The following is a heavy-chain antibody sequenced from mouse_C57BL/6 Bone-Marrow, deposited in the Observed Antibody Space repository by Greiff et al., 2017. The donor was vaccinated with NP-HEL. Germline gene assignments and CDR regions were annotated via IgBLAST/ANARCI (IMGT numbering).Heavy chain of an antibody. J-gene: IGHJ3*01. CDR1: GYTFTDYN. CDR2: INPNNGGT. CDR3: ARRYYYGSSYVAWFAY. D-gene: IGHD1-1*01. V-gene: IGHV1-18*01. Sequence: EVQLQQSGPELVKPGASVKIPCKASGYTFTDYNMDWVKQSHGKSLEWIGDINPNNGGTIYNQKFKGKATLTVDKSSSTAYMELRSLTSEDTAVYYCARRYYYGSSYVAWFAYWGQGTLVTVSA.